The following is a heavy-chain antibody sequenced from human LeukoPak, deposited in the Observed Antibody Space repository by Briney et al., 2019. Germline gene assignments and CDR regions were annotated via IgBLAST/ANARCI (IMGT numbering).Heavy chain of an antibody. CDR1: GLTLSVYA. Sequence: PGGSLRLSCSVSGLTLSVYAMHWVRQAPGKRLEYLSAISKNGGSTYYADSVRGRFTISRDNSKSMLYLQMTSLRPEDTAVYYCVKFLSKTSFVHDFWGPGTLVTVSS. D-gene: IGHD3-10*02. CDR3: VKFLSKTSFVHDF. CDR2: ISKNGGST. J-gene: IGHJ4*02. V-gene: IGHV3-64D*06.